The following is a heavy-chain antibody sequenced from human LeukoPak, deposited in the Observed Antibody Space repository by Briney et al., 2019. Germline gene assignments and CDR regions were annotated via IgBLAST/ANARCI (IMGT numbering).Heavy chain of an antibody. Sequence: GGSLRLSCAASGFTFSDYSRNWVREAPGKGREWVASVNTVSSYIYYADSMRGRFTISRDNAKNSLFLQMNSLRAEDTAVYYCARLRRNSDRSDFFYYYDHWGQGTLVTVSS. V-gene: IGHV3-21*01. D-gene: IGHD3-22*01. CDR2: VNTVSSYI. CDR3: ARLRRNSDRSDFFYYYDH. CDR1: GFTFSDYS. J-gene: IGHJ4*02.